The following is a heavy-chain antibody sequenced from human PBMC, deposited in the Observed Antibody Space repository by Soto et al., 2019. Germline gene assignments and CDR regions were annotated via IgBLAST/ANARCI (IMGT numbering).Heavy chain of an antibody. D-gene: IGHD6-19*01. CDR2: ISYDGSNK. CDR1: GLTFSSFS. Sequence: QVPLVESGGGVVQPGRSLRLSCAASGLTFSSFSLHWVRQAPGKGLEWLALISYDGSNKYNADSVKGRFAISRDNSKNTLYLQQNSLRPEDRAMYYCARTTAVAGTPEFDYWGQGTLVTVSS. V-gene: IGHV3-30*09. J-gene: IGHJ4*02. CDR3: ARTTAVAGTPEFDY.